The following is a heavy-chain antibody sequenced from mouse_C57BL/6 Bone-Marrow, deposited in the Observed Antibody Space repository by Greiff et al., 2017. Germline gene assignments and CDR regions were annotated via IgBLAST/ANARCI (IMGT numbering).Heavy chain of an antibody. V-gene: IGHV14-4*01. CDR3: TTWGVAY. CDR2: IDPENGDT. J-gene: IGHJ3*01. Sequence: EVQLQQSGAELVRPGASVKLSCTASGFNIKDDYMHWVKQRPEQGLEWIGWIDPENGDTEYASKFQGKATITADTSSNTAYLQLSSLTSEDTAGYYCTTWGVAYWGQGTLVTVSA. CDR1: GFNIKDDY.